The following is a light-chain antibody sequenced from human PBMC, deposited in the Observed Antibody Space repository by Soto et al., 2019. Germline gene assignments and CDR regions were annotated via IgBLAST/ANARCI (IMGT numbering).Light chain of an antibody. V-gene: IGKV1-39*01. Sequence: DIQMTQSPSSLSASVGDRVTITCRASQSISSYLNWYQQKPGKAPKLLIYGASSLQSGVPSRFSGSGSGTDFTLTISSLQPEDFATYYCQQTDNFPLTFGQGTRLEIK. J-gene: IGKJ5*01. CDR3: QQTDNFPLT. CDR2: GAS. CDR1: QSISSY.